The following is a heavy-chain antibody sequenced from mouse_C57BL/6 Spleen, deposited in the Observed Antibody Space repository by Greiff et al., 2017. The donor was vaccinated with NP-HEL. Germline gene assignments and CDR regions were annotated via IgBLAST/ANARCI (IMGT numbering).Heavy chain of an antibody. CDR2: ISSGGDYI. D-gene: IGHD1-1*01. J-gene: IGHJ1*03. V-gene: IGHV5-9-1*02. Sequence: EVQLKESGEGLVKPGGSLKLSCAASGFTFSSYAMSWVRQTPEKRLEWVAYISSGGDYIYYADTVKGRFTISRDNARNTLYLQMSSLKSEDTAMYYCTRDRDYGSSYDWYFDVWGTGTTVTVSS. CDR1: GFTFSSYA. CDR3: TRDRDYGSSYDWYFDV.